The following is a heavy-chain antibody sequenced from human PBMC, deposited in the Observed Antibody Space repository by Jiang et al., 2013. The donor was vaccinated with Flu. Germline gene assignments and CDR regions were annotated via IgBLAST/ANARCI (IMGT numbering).Heavy chain of an antibody. D-gene: IGHD3-16*01. J-gene: IGHJ6*02. CDR1: GASVNSGYYY. CDR2: IYSNGNT. V-gene: IGHV4-61*01. CDR3: ASLGGARPFLHYYHAMDV. Sequence: LLKPSETLSLTCTVSGASVNSGYYYWSWIRQTPAKGLEWLGYIYSNGNTNYNPSLKGRVTISVDTSRNQFSLILTSVTAADTAVYYCASLGGARPFLHYYHAMDVWDQGTTVTVSS.